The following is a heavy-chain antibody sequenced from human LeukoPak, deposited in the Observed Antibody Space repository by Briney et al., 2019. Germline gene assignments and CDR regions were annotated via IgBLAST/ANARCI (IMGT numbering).Heavy chain of an antibody. V-gene: IGHV4-61*02. CDR1: GGTISSGSYY. D-gene: IGHD2/OR15-2a*01. CDR3: AREWQYQFDY. J-gene: IGHJ4*02. CDR2: IYTSGST. Sequence: SETLSLTCTVSGGTISSGSYYWSWIRQPAGKGLEWIGRIYTSGSTNYNPSLKSRVTISVDTSKNQLSLKVTSVTASDTAVYYCAREWQYQFDYWGQGSLVAVSS.